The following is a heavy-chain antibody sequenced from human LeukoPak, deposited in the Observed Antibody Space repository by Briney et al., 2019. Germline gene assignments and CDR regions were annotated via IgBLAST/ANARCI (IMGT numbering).Heavy chain of an antibody. J-gene: IGHJ6*03. CDR2: IKLDGSEK. Sequence: PGGSLRLSCAASGFTFSSYWMSWVRQAPGKGLEWVANIKLDGSEKYYVDSVKGRFTVSRDNAKNSLYLQTNSLRAEDTAVYYCARDGCSSSSCYLPYQYYYMAVWGKGTTVTVSS. V-gene: IGHV3-7*01. CDR1: GFTFSSYW. D-gene: IGHD2-2*01. CDR3: ARDGCSSSSCYLPYQYYYMAV.